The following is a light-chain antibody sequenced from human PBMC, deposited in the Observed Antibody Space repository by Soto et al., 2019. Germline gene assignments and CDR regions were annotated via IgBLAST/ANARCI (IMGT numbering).Light chain of an antibody. CDR3: SSYTSASTYV. CDR1: SSDVGGYNY. CDR2: DVS. Sequence: QSALTQPASGSGSPGQSITISCTGTSSDVGGYNYVSWYQQHPGTAPKLLIFDVSNRPSGVSNRFSGSKSGNTASLTISGLQTEDEADYYCSSYTSASTYVFGTGTKVTVL. J-gene: IGLJ1*01. V-gene: IGLV2-14*03.